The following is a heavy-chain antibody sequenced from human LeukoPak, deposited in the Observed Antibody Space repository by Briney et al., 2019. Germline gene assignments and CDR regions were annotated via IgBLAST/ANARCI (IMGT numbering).Heavy chain of an antibody. V-gene: IGHV1-69*13. J-gene: IGHJ4*02. CDR2: IIPIFGTA. D-gene: IGHD6-19*01. CDR3: ARTAGIAVAQISFDY. CDR1: GGTFSSYA. Sequence: SVKVSCKASGGTFSSYAISWVRQAPGQGLEWMGGIIPIFGTANYAQKFQGRVTITADESTSTAYMELSGLRSEDTAVYYCARTAGIAVAQISFDYWGQGTLVTVSS.